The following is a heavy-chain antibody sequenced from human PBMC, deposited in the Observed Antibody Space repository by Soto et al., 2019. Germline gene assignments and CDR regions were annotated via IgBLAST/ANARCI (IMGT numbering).Heavy chain of an antibody. Sequence: GGSLRLSCAASGFTFSSYSMNWVRQAPGKGLEWVSYISSSSSTIYYADSVKGRFTISRDNAKNSLYLQMNSLRAEDTAVYYCARDPRATIFGVVIIPDYYYYYMDVWGKGTTVTVSS. D-gene: IGHD3-3*01. CDR1: GFTFSSYS. V-gene: IGHV3-48*01. CDR2: ISSSSSTI. J-gene: IGHJ6*03. CDR3: ARDPRATIFGVVIIPDYYYYYMDV.